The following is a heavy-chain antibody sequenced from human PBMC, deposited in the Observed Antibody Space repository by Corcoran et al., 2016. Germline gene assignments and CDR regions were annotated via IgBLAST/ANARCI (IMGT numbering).Heavy chain of an antibody. CDR3: ARGFRYCSSTSCSLMDV. CDR2: INHSGST. V-gene: IGHV4-34*01. CDR1: GGSFSGYY. J-gene: IGHJ6*02. D-gene: IGHD2-2*01. Sequence: QVQLQQWGAGLLKPSETLSLTCAVYGGSFSGYYWSWIRQPPGKGLEWIGEINHSGSTNYNPSLKSRVTISVDTTKNQFSLKLSLVTAADTAVYYCARGFRYCSSTSCSLMDVWGQGTTVTVSS.